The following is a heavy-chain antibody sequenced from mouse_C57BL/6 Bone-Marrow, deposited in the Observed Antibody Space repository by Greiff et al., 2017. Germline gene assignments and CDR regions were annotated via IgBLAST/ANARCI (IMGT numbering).Heavy chain of an antibody. CDR3: ARGEGPCDVYWYFDV. CDR1: GYTFTSYG. J-gene: IGHJ1*03. D-gene: IGHD2-3*01. CDR2: IYPRSGNT. V-gene: IGHV1-81*01. Sequence: VQRVESGAELARPGASVKLSCKASGYTFTSYGISWVKQRTGQGLEWIGEIYPRSGNTYSNEKFKGKATLTADKSSSTAYMELRDLTSEDSAVYVCARGEGPCDVYWYFDVWGTGTTVTVSS.